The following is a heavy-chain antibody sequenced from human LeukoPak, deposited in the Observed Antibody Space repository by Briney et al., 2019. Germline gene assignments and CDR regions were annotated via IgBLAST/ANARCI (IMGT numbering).Heavy chain of an antibody. CDR1: GGSISSGSYY. CDR2: IYPSGST. CDR3: ARQTIGLQTIWFDP. Sequence: PSETLSLTCTVSGGSISSGSYYWSWIRQPAGKTLEWIGRIYPSGSTHYNPSLKSRVTMSLDASKSQFSLKLSSVTAADTAVYYCARQTIGLQTIWFDPWGQGTLVTVSS. V-gene: IGHV4-61*02. J-gene: IGHJ5*02. D-gene: IGHD3-9*01.